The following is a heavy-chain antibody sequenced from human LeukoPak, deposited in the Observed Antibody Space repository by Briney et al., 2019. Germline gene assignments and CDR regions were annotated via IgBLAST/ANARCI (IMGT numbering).Heavy chain of an antibody. V-gene: IGHV3-49*04. D-gene: IGHD2-8*01. CDR3: TRLMGRXXXDY. CDR2: IRSKAYGGTT. J-gene: IGHJ4*02. CDR1: GFTFGDYA. Sequence: GGSLRLSCTASGFTFGDYAMSWVRQAPGKGLERVGFIRSKAYGGTTEYAASVKGRFTISRGDSKSIAYLQMNSLKTEDTAVYYCTRLMGRXXXDYWGQGTLVTVSS.